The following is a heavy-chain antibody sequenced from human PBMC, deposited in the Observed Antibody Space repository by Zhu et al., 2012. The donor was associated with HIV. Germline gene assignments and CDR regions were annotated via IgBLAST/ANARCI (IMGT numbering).Heavy chain of an antibody. J-gene: IGHJ3*02. V-gene: IGHV3-23*01. CDR1: GFTFSSYA. Sequence: EVQLLESGGGLVQPGGSLRLSCAASGFTFSSYAMSWVRQAPGKGLEWVSAISGSGGSTYYADSVKGRFTISRDNSKNTLYLQMNSLRAEDTAVYYCAKDSMIVVFHDAFDIWAKGQWSPSLQ. CDR2: ISGSGGST. D-gene: IGHD3-22*01. CDR3: AKDSMIVVFHDAFDI.